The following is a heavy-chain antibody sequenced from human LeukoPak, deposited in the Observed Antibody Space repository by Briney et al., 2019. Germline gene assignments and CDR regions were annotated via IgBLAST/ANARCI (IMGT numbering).Heavy chain of an antibody. CDR2: INHSGST. J-gene: IGHJ5*02. V-gene: IGHV4-34*01. D-gene: IGHD3-10*01. Sequence: SETLSLTCAVYGGSFSGYYWSWIRQPPGKGLEWIGEINHSGSTNYNPSLKSRVTISVDTSKNQFSLKLSSVTAADTVVYYCARGDYYGSGSYYLPMYNWFDPWGQGTLVTVSS. CDR3: ARGDYYGSGSYYLPMYNWFDP. CDR1: GGSFSGYY.